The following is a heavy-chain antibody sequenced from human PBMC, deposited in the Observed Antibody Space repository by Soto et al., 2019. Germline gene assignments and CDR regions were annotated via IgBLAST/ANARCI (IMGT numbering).Heavy chain of an antibody. CDR1: AGTSTIYT. J-gene: IGHJ1*01. CDR2: IVPFLRVT. D-gene: IGHD1-26*01. CDR3: PTEKFGAGRVGVHY. V-gene: IGHV1-69*08. Sequence: QVQLVQSGAEVKKPGSSLRVDCETSAGTSTIYTITWVRQAPGQGLQWMGRIVPFLRVTNYAQDFQGRLTITADTSTSTAHLELSSLTSEDAAVYYCPTEKFGAGRVGVHYWGQGTLVAVSS.